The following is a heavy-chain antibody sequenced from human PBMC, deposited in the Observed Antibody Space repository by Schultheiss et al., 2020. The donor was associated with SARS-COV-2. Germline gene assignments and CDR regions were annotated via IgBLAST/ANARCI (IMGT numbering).Heavy chain of an antibody. D-gene: IGHD5-18*01. CDR3: AKAQRGYSSSAFDF. J-gene: IGHJ4*02. Sequence: GGSLRLSCAASGFTFSSYSMNWVRQAPGKGLEWVAVISYDGSNKYYADSVKGRFTVSRDNSRNILYLQMNNLRGEDTAVYYCAKAQRGYSSSAFDFWGQGTLVTVSS. CDR1: GFTFSSYS. CDR2: ISYDGSNK. V-gene: IGHV3-30*18.